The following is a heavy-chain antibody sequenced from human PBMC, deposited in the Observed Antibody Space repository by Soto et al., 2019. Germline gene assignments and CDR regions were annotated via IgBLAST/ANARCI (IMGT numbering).Heavy chain of an antibody. V-gene: IGHV3-23*01. CDR3: VKGRYSSIRGYFDY. CDR2: LDGSGSHT. J-gene: IGHJ4*02. D-gene: IGHD1-26*01. Sequence: EVQLLESGGGFLQPGGSLRLSCAASGFTFSNETMSWVRQAPGRGLEWVSSLDGSGSHTFHADFVKGRFTISRDNSKNTVYLQMNSLRAEDTAVYYCVKGRYSSIRGYFDYWGQGTVVSVSS. CDR1: GFTFSNET.